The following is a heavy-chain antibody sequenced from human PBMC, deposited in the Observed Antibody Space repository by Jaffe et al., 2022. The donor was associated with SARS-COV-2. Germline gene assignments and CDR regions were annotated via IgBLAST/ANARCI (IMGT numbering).Heavy chain of an antibody. Sequence: QVQLQESGPGLVEPSETLSLTCTVSGASITTYYWSWIRQSPGKGLEWIGYIYNFGTSTYNPALKSRVAMSMDMSKNQISLRLSPVTAADTAVYYCARDHGSGSHNGMDVWGQGTTVTVSS. CDR1: GASITTYY. D-gene: IGHD3-10*01. V-gene: IGHV4-59*01. CDR2: IYNFGTS. J-gene: IGHJ6*02. CDR3: ARDHGSGSHNGMDV.